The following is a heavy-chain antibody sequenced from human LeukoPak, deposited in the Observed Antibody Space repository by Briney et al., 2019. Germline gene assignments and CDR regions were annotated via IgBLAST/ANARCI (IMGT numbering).Heavy chain of an antibody. D-gene: IGHD6-13*01. CDR3: ARQGESSSWYPYYYGMDV. CDR2: IYYSGST. Sequence: SETLSLTCTVSGGSISSYYWSWIRQPPVKGLEWIGYIYYSGSTNYNPSLKSRVTISLDTSKNQFSLTLSSVTAADTAVYYCARQGESSSWYPYYYGMDVWGQGTTVTVSS. V-gene: IGHV4-59*08. CDR1: GGSISSYY. J-gene: IGHJ6*02.